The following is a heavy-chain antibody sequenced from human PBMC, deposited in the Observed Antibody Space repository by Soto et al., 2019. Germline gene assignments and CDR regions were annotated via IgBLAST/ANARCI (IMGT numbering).Heavy chain of an antibody. Sequence: QVQLQESGPGLVKPSGTLSLTCTVSGGSMSSSNWWNWVRQPPGKGLEWIGETHHSGRTNYNLFPISGVTISIANSMNLISLKLSSVTVADTAVYYCARSEATLLDYWGQGTLVTVSS. CDR1: GGSMSSSNW. D-gene: IGHD1-26*01. V-gene: IGHV4-4*02. CDR2: THHSGRT. CDR3: ARSEATLLDY. J-gene: IGHJ4*02.